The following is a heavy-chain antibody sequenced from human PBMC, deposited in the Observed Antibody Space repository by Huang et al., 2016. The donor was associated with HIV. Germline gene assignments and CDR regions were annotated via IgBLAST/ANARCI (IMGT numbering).Heavy chain of an antibody. CDR1: GVPISSGGFY. Sequence: QVRLQESGPGLVKPSQTLALTCTVSGVPISSGGFYWTWIRQPPGKCLEWVGYVYYDGSSHYNPSLKSRVIVSVDMSKNQFYLKLNSVTAADTAFYYCARAPYDSRGYYFWGRGTLVTVSS. CDR2: VYYDGSS. D-gene: IGHD3-22*01. CDR3: ARAPYDSRGYYF. J-gene: IGHJ4*02. V-gene: IGHV4-30-4*08.